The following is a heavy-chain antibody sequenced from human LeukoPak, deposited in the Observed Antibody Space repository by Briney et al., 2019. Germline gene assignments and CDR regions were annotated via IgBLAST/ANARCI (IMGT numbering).Heavy chain of an antibody. CDR1: GGSFSGYY. D-gene: IGHD3-22*01. CDR3: ATLGEYYDSSGYYYN. Sequence: SETLSLTCAVYGGSFSGYYWSWIRQPPGKGLEWIGEINHSGSTYYNPSLKSRVTISVDSSKNQFSLKLTSVTAADTAVYYCATLGEYYDSSGYYYNWGQGTLVAVSS. CDR2: INHSGST. J-gene: IGHJ4*02. V-gene: IGHV4-34*01.